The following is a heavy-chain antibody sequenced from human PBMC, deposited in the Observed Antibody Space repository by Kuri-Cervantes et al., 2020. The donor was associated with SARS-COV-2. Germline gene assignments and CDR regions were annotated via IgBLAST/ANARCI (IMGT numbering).Heavy chain of an antibody. V-gene: IGHV3-73*01. CDR3: TTLIDY. Sequence: ETLSLTCAASGFTFSGSAMHWVRQASGKGLEWVGRVRGKANNYATAYAASVKGRFTISRDDSKNTAYLQMNSLKTEDTAVYYCTTLIDYWGQGALVTVSS. J-gene: IGHJ4*02. CDR1: GFTFSGSA. CDR2: VRGKANNYAT.